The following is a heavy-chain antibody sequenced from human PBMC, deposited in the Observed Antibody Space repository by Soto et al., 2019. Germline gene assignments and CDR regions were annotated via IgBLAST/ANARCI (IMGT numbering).Heavy chain of an antibody. V-gene: IGHV3-7*03. D-gene: IGHD3-9*01. Sequence: EVQLVESGGGLVQPGGSLRLSCAASGFTFSTYWMSWVRQAPGKGLEWVANIKQDGGEKYYVDSVKGRFTISRDNAKNSLYLQMNSLRAEDTAVYYCARVGLLRATIFHTPPDYWGQGTLVTVSS. J-gene: IGHJ4*02. CDR1: GFTFSTYW. CDR3: ARVGLLRATIFHTPPDY. CDR2: IKQDGGEK.